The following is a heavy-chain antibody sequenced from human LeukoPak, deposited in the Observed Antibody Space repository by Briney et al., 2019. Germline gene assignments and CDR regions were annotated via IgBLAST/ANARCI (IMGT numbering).Heavy chain of an antibody. J-gene: IGHJ4*02. Sequence: ASVKVSCKASGYTFTGYYMHWVRQAPGQGLEWMGWINPNSGGTNYAQKFQGRVTMTRDTSISTAYMELSRLRSDDTAVYYCARDSSAKSGSSSLGYWGQGTLVTVSS. CDR1: GYTFTGYY. D-gene: IGHD1-26*01. CDR2: INPNSGGT. CDR3: ARDSSAKSGSSSLGY. V-gene: IGHV1-2*02.